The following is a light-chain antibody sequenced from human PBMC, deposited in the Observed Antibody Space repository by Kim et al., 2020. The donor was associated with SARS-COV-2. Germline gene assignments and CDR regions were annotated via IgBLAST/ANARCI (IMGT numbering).Light chain of an antibody. V-gene: IGKV1-39*01. CDR3: QQSYSTPEST. J-gene: IGKJ2*02. CDR2: AAS. CDR1: KSISSY. Sequence: DIQMTQSPSSLSASVGDRVTITCRASKSISSYLNWYQQKPGKAPKLLIYAASSLQSGVPSMFSGSGSGTDFTLTISSLQPEDFATYYCQQSYSTPESTFGQGTKLEI.